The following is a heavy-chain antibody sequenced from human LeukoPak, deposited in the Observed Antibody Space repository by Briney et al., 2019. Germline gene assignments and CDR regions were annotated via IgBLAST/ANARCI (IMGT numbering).Heavy chain of an antibody. CDR3: AKDNDFWSGYHFDY. Sequence: GGSLRLSCAASGFTFSSYAMSWVRQAPGKGLEWVSAISGSGGSTYYADSVKGRFTIPRDNSKNTLYLQMNSLRAEDTAVYYCAKDNDFWSGYHFDYWGQGTLVTVSS. CDR1: GFTFSSYA. D-gene: IGHD3-3*01. J-gene: IGHJ4*02. V-gene: IGHV3-23*01. CDR2: ISGSGGST.